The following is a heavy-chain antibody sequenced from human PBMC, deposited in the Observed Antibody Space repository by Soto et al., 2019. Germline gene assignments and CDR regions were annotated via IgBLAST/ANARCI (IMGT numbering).Heavy chain of an antibody. D-gene: IGHD3-10*01. J-gene: IGHJ5*01. CDR3: ARGYYYGSGSYYCGPARLGGLSGWFDP. V-gene: IGHV4-34*01. CDR1: GGSFSGYY. Sequence: PSETLSLTCAVYGGSFSGYYWSWIRQPPGKGLEWIGEINHSRSTNYTPSLKSRVTISVDTSKNQFSLKLSSVTAADTVVYYCARGYYYGSGSYYCGPARLGGLSGWFDPWGQGTLVTVS. CDR2: INHSRST.